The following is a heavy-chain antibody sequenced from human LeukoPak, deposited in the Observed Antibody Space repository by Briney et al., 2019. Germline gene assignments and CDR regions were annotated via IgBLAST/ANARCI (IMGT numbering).Heavy chain of an antibody. CDR3: ARGLKESRNDYTPAPPYFDY. D-gene: IGHD5-24*01. Sequence: SETLSLTCAVYGGSFSGYYWSWIRQPPGKGLEWIGEINHSGSTNYNPSLKSRVTISVDTSKNQFSLTLSSVTAADTAVYYCARGLKESRNDYTPAPPYFDYWGQGTLVTVSS. CDR1: GGSFSGYY. J-gene: IGHJ4*02. CDR2: INHSGST. V-gene: IGHV4-34*01.